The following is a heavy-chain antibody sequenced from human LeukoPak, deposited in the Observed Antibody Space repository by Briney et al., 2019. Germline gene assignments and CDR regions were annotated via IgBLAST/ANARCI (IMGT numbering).Heavy chain of an antibody. V-gene: IGHV4-39*07. J-gene: IGHJ4*02. CDR3: ARGDGYNSVDY. Sequence: SETLSLTCTVSGGSISSSSYYWGWIRQPPGKGLGWIGSIYYSGSTYYNPSLKSRVTISVDTSKNQFSLKLSSVTAADTAVYYCARGDGYNSVDYWGQGTLVTVSS. CDR2: IYYSGST. D-gene: IGHD5-24*01. CDR1: GGSISSSSYY.